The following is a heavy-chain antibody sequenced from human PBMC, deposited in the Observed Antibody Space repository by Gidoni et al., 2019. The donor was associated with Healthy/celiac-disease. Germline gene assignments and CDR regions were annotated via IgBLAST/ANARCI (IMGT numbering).Heavy chain of an antibody. CDR2: INAGNGNT. CDR1: GSPFTSYA. CDR3: ASGYVLRYFDWSLPDKH. Sequence: QVQLVQSGAEVKKPGASVKVSCKASGSPFTSYAMHWVRQAPGQRLEWMGWINAGNGNTKYSQKFQGRVTITRDTSASTAYMELSSLRSEDTAVYYCASGYVLRYFDWSLPDKHWGQGTTVTVSS. J-gene: IGHJ6*02. V-gene: IGHV1-3*01. D-gene: IGHD3-9*01.